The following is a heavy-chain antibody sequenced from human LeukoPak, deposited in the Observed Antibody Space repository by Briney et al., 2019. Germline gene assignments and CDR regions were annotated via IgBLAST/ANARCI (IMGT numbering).Heavy chain of an antibody. D-gene: IGHD3-22*01. CDR2: IWYDGSNK. CDR1: GFTFSSHG. J-gene: IGHJ4*02. CDR3: AKGGPMIVVVITGFDY. Sequence: GRSLRLSCAASGFTFSSHGMHWVRQAPGKGLEWVAVIWYDGSNKNFADSVKGRFTISRDNSKNTLYLQMNSLRAEDTAVYYCAKGGPMIVVVITGFDYWGQGALVTVSS. V-gene: IGHV3-33*06.